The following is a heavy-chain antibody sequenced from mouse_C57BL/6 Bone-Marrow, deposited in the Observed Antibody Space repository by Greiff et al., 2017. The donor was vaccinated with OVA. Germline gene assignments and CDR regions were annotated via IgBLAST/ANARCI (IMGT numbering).Heavy chain of an antibody. Sequence: VQLQQSVAELVRPGASVKLSCTASGFNIKNTYMHWVKQRPEQGLEWIGRIEPANGNTKYAPKFPGKATITADTSSNTAYLQLSSLTSEDTAIYYCASSAYYSNPCFAYWGQGTLVTVSA. CDR3: ASSAYYSNPCFAY. J-gene: IGHJ3*01. D-gene: IGHD2-5*01. V-gene: IGHV14-3*01. CDR2: IEPANGNT. CDR1: GFNIKNTY.